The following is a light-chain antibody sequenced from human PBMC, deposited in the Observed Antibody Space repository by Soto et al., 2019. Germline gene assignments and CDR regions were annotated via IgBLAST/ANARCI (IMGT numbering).Light chain of an antibody. V-gene: IGKV2-28*01. CDR1: QSLLHSNGNNY. J-gene: IGKJ1*01. Sequence: DIVMTQSPLSLPVTPGEPASISCRSSQSLLHSNGNNYLDWYLQKPGQSPQLLIYLASIRASGVPEWVSVSGLGTDFAMKISSVGAEDVGVYYCMQSLQTPRTFGQGIKVDMK. CDR2: LAS. CDR3: MQSLQTPRT.